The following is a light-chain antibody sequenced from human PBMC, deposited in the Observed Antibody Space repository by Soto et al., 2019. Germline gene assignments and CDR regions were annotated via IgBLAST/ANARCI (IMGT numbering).Light chain of an antibody. CDR2: DVS. CDR3: SSYTSSSTLYV. CDR1: SSDVGGYNY. V-gene: IGLV2-14*01. Sequence: QSALTQPASVSASPGQSITISCTGTSSDVGGYNYVSWYQQHPGKAPKLMIYDVSNRPSGVSNRFSGSKSGNTASLTISGLHAEDEADYYCSSYTSSSTLYVFGTGTKVTVL. J-gene: IGLJ1*01.